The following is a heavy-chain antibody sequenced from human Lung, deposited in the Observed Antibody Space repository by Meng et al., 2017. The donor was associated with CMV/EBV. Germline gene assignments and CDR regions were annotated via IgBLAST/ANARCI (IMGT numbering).Heavy chain of an antibody. Sequence: SGASSSTRGTWWAWVRQPPRRGLEWIGEVNDSGTTNYNPSLKSRVIMSVDTSNNQFFLELASVTAADTAIYYCARFDSSGYSFDRWGQGTLVTVSS. CDR1: GASSSTRGTW. D-gene: IGHD3-22*01. J-gene: IGHJ4*02. CDR3: ARFDSSGYSFDR. CDR2: VNDSGTT. V-gene: IGHV4-4*06.